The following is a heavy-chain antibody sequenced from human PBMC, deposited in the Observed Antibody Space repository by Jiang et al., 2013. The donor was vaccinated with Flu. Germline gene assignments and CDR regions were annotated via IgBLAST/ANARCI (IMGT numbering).Heavy chain of an antibody. CDR3: AHSLNSIFGVVYRDDLYYYYGMDV. Sequence: KPTQTLTLTCTFSGFSLSTSGVGVGWIRQPPGKALEWLALIYWNDDKRYSPSLKSRLTITKDTSKNQVVLTMTNMDPVDTATYYCAHSLNSIFGVVYRDDLYYYYGMDVWGQGTTVTVSS. J-gene: IGHJ6*02. V-gene: IGHV2-5*01. D-gene: IGHD3-3*01. CDR2: IYWNDDK. CDR1: GFSLSTSGVG.